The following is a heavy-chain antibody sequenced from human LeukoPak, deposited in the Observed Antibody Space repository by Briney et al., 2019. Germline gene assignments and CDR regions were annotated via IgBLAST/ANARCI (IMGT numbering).Heavy chain of an antibody. V-gene: IGHV1-46*01. J-gene: IGHJ5*02. D-gene: IGHD6-19*01. CDR2: INPSGGST. CDR3: ARDRGYSSEVDNWFDP. Sequence: ASVKVSCKASGYTFTSYYMHWVRQAPGQGLEWMGIINPSGGSTSYAQKFQGRVTMTRDTSTSTVYMELSSLRSEDTAVYYCARDRGYSSEVDNWFDPWGQGTLVTVSS. CDR1: GYTFTSYY.